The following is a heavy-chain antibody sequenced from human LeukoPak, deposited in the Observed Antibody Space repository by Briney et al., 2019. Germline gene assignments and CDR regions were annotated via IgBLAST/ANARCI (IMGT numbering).Heavy chain of an antibody. D-gene: IGHD3-16*01. V-gene: IGHV4-39*01. CDR1: GGSISSSSYF. J-gene: IGHJ4*02. CDR2: MYYSGST. CDR3: ARLSAVDLITFGGVGLSGYFDY. Sequence: SETLSLTCTVSGGSISSSSYFWGWIRQPPGKGLEWIGSMYYSGSTYYNPSLKSRVTISVDTSKNQFSLKLSSVTAADTAVYYCARLSAVDLITFGGVGLSGYFDYWGQGTLVTVSS.